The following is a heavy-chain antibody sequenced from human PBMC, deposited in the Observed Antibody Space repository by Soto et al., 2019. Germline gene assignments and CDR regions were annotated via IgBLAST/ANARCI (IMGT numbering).Heavy chain of an antibody. Sequence: GGSLRLSCAASGFTFSSYSMNWVRQAPGKGLEWVSSISSSSSYIYYADSVKGRFTISRDNAKNSLYLQMNSLRAEDTAVYYCARGSVAARHSANPTLFDYWGQGTLVTVS. J-gene: IGHJ4*02. CDR1: GFTFSSYS. V-gene: IGHV3-21*01. D-gene: IGHD6-6*01. CDR3: ARGSVAARHSANPTLFDY. CDR2: ISSSSSYI.